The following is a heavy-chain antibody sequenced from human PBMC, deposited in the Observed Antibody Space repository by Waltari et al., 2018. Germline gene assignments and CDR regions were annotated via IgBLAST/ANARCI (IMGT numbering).Heavy chain of an antibody. V-gene: IGHV5-51*03. J-gene: IGHJ5*02. CDR1: GYSFTSYW. Sequence: EVQLVQSGAEVQKPGESLKISCKGSGYSFTSYWIGWLRQMPGKGREWMGSSCRGDSDTRHSPSFQGQVTISADKSISTAYRQWSSLKASDTAMYYCARLAQRYYYGSGSEWWFDPWGQGTLVTVSS. CDR3: ARLAQRYYYGSGSEWWFDP. CDR2: SCRGDSDT. D-gene: IGHD3-10*01.